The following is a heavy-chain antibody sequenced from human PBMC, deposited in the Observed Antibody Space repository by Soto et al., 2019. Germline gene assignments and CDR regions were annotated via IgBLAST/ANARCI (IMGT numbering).Heavy chain of an antibody. CDR1: GGTFSSYA. V-gene: IGHV1-69*06. CDR3: ARVGPIQLWLRPYYYYGMDV. Sequence: SVKVSCKASGGTFSSYAISWVRQAPGQGLEWMGGIIPIFGTANYAQKFQGRVTITADKSTSTAYMELSSLRSEDTAVYYCARVGPIQLWLRPYYYYGMDVWGQGTTVSVSS. J-gene: IGHJ6*02. CDR2: IIPIFGTA. D-gene: IGHD5-18*01.